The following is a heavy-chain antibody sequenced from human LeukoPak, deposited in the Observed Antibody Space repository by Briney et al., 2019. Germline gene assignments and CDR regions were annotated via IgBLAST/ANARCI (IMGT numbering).Heavy chain of an antibody. CDR1: GGSISSSSYY. CDR3: ARSCRILDTVATIRASLGGNGFDI. D-gene: IGHD5-12*01. J-gene: IGHJ3*02. CDR2: IYHSGST. Sequence: SETLSLTCTVSGGSISSSSYYWGWIRQPPGKGLEWIGSIYHSGSTYYNPSLKSRVTIAVETSKNQFSLKPSSVTAADKAVYYCARSCRILDTVATIRASLGGNGFDIWGQGTMVTVSS. V-gene: IGHV4-39*07.